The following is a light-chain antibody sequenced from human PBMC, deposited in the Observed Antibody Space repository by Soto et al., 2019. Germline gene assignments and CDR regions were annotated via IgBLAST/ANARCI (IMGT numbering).Light chain of an antibody. CDR2: DAS. Sequence: EIVLTQSPAMLSLSPGERATLSCRASQSVSSYLAWYQQKPGQAPRLLVYDASNRATGIPARFSGSGSGTDFPLTISSLEPEDFAVYYCQQRSNWPRTFGQGTKVEVK. J-gene: IGKJ1*01. CDR3: QQRSNWPRT. V-gene: IGKV3-11*01. CDR1: QSVSSY.